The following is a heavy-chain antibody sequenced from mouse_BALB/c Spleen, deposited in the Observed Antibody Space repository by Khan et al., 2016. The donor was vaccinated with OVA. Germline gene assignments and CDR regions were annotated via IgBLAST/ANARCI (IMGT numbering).Heavy chain of an antibody. CDR2: ISSGGTST. D-gene: IGHD2-3*01. CDR1: GFTLSRYA. Sequence: EVELVESGGGLVKPGGSLTVSCEVSGFTLSRYAMSWVRQPPEKRLEWVATISSGGTSTYYPDIVKGRFTISRDNAENTLYLQMSSLRSEDTAMYYCARSDGYYGRGAMDYWGQGTSVTVSS. V-gene: IGHV5-9-3*01. J-gene: IGHJ4*01. CDR3: ARSDGYYGRGAMDY.